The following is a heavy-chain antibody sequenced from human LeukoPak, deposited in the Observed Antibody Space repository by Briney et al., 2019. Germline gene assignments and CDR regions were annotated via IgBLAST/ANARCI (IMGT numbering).Heavy chain of an antibody. CDR2: ISGSGDST. D-gene: IGHD6-19*01. J-gene: IGHJ4*02. Sequence: PGGSLRLSCAASGCTFITYAMNWVRQAPGKGLEWVYGISGSGDSTYYAKSVKGRFTISRDNSKNTLYLQMNSLRAEDTAVDYCAKGTGSSGWYLPDYWGQGTLVTVSS. V-gene: IGHV3-23*01. CDR1: GCTFITYA. CDR3: AKGTGSSGWYLPDY.